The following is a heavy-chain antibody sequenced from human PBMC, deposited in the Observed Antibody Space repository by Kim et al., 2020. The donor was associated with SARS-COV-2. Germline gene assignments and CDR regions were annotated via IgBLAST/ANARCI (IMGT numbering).Heavy chain of an antibody. J-gene: IGHJ6*02. CDR1: GFSFGSYA. D-gene: IGHD6-13*01. CDR3: AKDKAAGTVSYFYGMDV. Sequence: GWSLRLSCAASGFSFGSYAMSWVRQAPGKGLEWVSAISGGGGSTHYADSVKGRFTISRDNSKNTLYLQMESLRADDTAVYFCAKDKAAGTVSYFYGMDVWGHGTTVTVSS. CDR2: ISGGGGST. V-gene: IGHV3-23*01.